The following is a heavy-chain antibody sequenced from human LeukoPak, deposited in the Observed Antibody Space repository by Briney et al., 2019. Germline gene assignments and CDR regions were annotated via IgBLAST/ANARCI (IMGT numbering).Heavy chain of an antibody. CDR2: ISSSSSYI. CDR1: GFTFSSYS. CDR3: ARASTDYDFWSGHNWFDP. V-gene: IGHV3-21*04. D-gene: IGHD3-3*01. J-gene: IGHJ5*02. Sequence: GGSLRLPCAASGFTFSSYSMNWVRQAPGKGLEWVSSISSSSSYIYYADSVKGRFTISRDNAKNSLYLQMNSLRAEDTAVYYCARASTDYDFWSGHNWFDPWGQGTLVTVSS.